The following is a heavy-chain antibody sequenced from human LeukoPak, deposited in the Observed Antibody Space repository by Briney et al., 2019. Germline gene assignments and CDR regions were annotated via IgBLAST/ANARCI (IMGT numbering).Heavy chain of an antibody. V-gene: IGHV3-74*01. CDR1: GFTFSIYW. CDR2: CDSDGSGT. Sequence: GGSPRLSCAASGFTFSIYWMDWVRQAPGKGLMWVSRCDSDGSGTTYVDSVKGRFTVSRDNAKSTLYLQMSSLRAEDTAVYYCARDTSGYTFDDWGQGTLVTVSS. D-gene: IGHD5-18*01. CDR3: ARDTSGYTFDD. J-gene: IGHJ4*02.